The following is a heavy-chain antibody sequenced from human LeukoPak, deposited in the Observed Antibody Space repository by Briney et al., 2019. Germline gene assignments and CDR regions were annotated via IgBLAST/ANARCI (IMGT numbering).Heavy chain of an antibody. CDR2: IYHSGST. Sequence: TSETLSLTCTVSGGSISSGGYYWSWIRQPPGKGLEWIGYIYHSGSTYYNPSLKSRVTISVDRSKNQFSLKLSSVTAADTAVYYCARITYSNYDVDYWGQGTLVTVSS. CDR3: ARITYSNYDVDY. J-gene: IGHJ4*02. CDR1: GGSISSGGYY. V-gene: IGHV4-30-2*01. D-gene: IGHD4-11*01.